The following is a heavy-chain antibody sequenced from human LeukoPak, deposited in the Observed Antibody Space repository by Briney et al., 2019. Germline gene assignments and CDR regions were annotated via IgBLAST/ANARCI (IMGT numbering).Heavy chain of an antibody. CDR3: ARAVYCSSTSCYMFDY. V-gene: IGHV3-33*01. D-gene: IGHD2-2*02. J-gene: IGHJ4*02. Sequence: PGRPLRLSCAASGFTFSSYGMHWVRQAPGKGLEWVAVIWYDGSNKYYADSVKGRFTISRDNSKNPLYLQMNSLRAEDTAVYYCARAVYCSSTSCYMFDYWGQGTLVTVSS. CDR1: GFTFSSYG. CDR2: IWYDGSNK.